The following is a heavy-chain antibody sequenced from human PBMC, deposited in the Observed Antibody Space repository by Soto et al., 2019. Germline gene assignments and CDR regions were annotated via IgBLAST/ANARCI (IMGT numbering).Heavy chain of an antibody. V-gene: IGHV3-23*01. CDR2: IRDGGEST. CDR1: GFIFGNYM. D-gene: IGHD2-15*01. Sequence: EVQLLESGGGLVQPGESLRLSCAFSGFIFGNYMMTWVRQAPGKGLEWVSTIRDGGESTYYADSVKGRFTISRDNSKNTLYLQMASLGVEDTAVYYCSPHVHCSGGSCHYDAFDSGAQGTMVTVPS. J-gene: IGHJ3*01. CDR3: SPHVHCSGGSCHYDAFDS.